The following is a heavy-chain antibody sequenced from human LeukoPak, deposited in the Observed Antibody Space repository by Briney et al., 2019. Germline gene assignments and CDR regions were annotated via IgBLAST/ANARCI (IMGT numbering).Heavy chain of an antibody. CDR2: ISNSGST. D-gene: IGHD1-1*01. CDR1: GGTISSGGYF. CDR3: ARADNWNAFEY. V-gene: IGHV4-31*03. Sequence: PSQTLSLNCTVSGGTISSGGYFWSWIRQHPGKGLEWVGYISNSGSTSYNPSLKSRVTLSVDTSKNQFPLKLSAVTAADTAVYYCARADNWNAFEYWGQGTLVPVSS. J-gene: IGHJ4*02.